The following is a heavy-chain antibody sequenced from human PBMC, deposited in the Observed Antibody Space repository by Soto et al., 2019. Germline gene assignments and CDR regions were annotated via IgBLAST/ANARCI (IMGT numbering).Heavy chain of an antibody. J-gene: IGHJ6*03. CDR3: ARVDLVAAILVDYYYYMDV. V-gene: IGHV4-31*03. D-gene: IGHD5-12*01. CDR1: GGSISSGGYY. CDR2: IYYSGST. Sequence: QVQLQESGPGLVKPSQTLSLTCTVSGGSISSGGYYWSWIRQHPGKGLEWIGYIYYSGSTYYNPSLKSRVTISVDTSKNQFSLKLSSVTAADTAVYYCARVDLVAAILVDYYYYMDVWGKGTTVTVSS.